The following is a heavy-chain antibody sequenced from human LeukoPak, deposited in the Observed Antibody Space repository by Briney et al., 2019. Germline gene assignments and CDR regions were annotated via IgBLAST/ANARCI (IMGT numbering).Heavy chain of an antibody. Sequence: SETLSLTCTVSGGSISSGGYYWSWIRQHPGTGLEWIGYIYYSGSTYYNPSLKSRVTISVDTSKNQFSLKLSSVTAADTAVYYCARKATLGGTSYFDYWGQGTLVTVSS. V-gene: IGHV4-31*03. CDR1: GGSISSGGYY. CDR3: ARKATLGGTSYFDY. CDR2: IYYSGST. J-gene: IGHJ4*02. D-gene: IGHD1-7*01.